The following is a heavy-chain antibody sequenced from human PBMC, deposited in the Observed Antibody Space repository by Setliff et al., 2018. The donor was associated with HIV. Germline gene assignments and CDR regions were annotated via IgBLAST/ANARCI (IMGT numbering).Heavy chain of an antibody. Sequence: KTSETLSLTCTVSGVSVSSGGYYWSWIRQHPGKGLEWIGYVYYTGTSYFNPSLKSRITISVDTSKNHFSLKLGFVTAADTAVYYCARGESTTWDLAEYFQHWGHGTPVTVSS. J-gene: IGHJ1*01. V-gene: IGHV4-31*03. CDR2: VYYTGTS. CDR1: GVSVSSGGYY. CDR3: ARGESTTWDLAEYFQH. D-gene: IGHD2-2*01.